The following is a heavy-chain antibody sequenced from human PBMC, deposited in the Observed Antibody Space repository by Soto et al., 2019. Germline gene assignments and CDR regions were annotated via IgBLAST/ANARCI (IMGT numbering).Heavy chain of an antibody. CDR2: MYHSGST. D-gene: IGHD1-1*01. CDR1: GGSISSGGYS. CDR3: ARVQDY. V-gene: IGHV4-30-2*01. J-gene: IGHJ4*02. Sequence: SETLSLTCAVSGGSISSGGYSWSWIRQPPGKGLEWIGYMYHSGSTYYNPSLKSRVTISIDRSKNQFSLKLSSVTAADTAVYYCARVQDYGGQGILVTVS.